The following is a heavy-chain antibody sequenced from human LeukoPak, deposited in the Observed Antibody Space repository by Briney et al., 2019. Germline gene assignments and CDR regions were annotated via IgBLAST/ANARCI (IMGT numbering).Heavy chain of an antibody. V-gene: IGHV1-3*01. D-gene: IGHD3-9*01. CDR2: INAGNGNT. CDR3: ARGGRRYFDHFDY. CDR1: GYTFTSYA. Sequence: GASVKVSCKASGYTFTSYAMHWVRQAPGQRLEWMGWINAGNGNTKYSQKFQGRVTITRDTSASTAYMELSSLRSEDTAVYYCARGGRRYFDHFDYWGQGTLVTVSS. J-gene: IGHJ4*02.